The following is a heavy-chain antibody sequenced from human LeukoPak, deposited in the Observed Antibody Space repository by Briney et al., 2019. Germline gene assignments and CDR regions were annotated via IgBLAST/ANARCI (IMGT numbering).Heavy chain of an antibody. Sequence: SETLSLTCTVSGASISDYYWSWIRQPPGKGLEWIGSIYYSGSTYYNPSLKSRVTISVDTSKNQFSLKLRSVTAADTAVYHCARLATVTTGGWFDPWGQGTLVTVSS. CDR3: ARLATVTTGGWFDP. V-gene: IGHV4-39*01. J-gene: IGHJ5*02. CDR2: IYYSGST. D-gene: IGHD4-17*01. CDR1: GASISDYY.